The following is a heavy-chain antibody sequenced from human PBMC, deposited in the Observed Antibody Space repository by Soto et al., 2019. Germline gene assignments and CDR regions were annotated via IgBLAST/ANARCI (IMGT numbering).Heavy chain of an antibody. CDR3: GRDDAFGNENGFDS. CDR2: IVSDGSAK. CDR1: GFPFSTYG. Sequence: QVQLMESGGGVVQPGTSLRLSCAVSGFPFSTYGFHWVRQPPGKGLEWVAVIVSDGSAKYHADSVEGRFTISRDNSKDTLYLQMNSLRAEGTAVYYCGRDDAFGNENGFDSWGQGTMVTVSS. J-gene: IGHJ3*02. D-gene: IGHD1-1*01. V-gene: IGHV3-33*01.